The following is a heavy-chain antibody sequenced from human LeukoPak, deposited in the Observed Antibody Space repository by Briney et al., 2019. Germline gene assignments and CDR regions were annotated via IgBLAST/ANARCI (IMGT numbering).Heavy chain of an antibody. V-gene: IGHV1-46*01. CDR1: GYTFTSYY. J-gene: IGHJ2*01. CDR2: INPSGGST. D-gene: IGHD3-22*01. Sequence: ASVKVSCKASGYTFTSYYMHWVRQAPGQGLEWMGIINPSGGSTSYAQKFQGRVTMTRDMSTSTVYMELSSLRSEDTAVYYCARDSIVVRFDENRWYFDLWGRGTLVTVSS. CDR3: ARDSIVVRFDENRWYFDL.